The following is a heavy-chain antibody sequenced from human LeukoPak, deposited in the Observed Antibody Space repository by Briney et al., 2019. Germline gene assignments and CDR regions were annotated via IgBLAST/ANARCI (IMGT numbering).Heavy chain of an antibody. CDR1: GGSVSSGSYY. J-gene: IGHJ3*02. CDR2: VHYSGST. Sequence: SETLSLTCTVSGGSVSSGSYYWSWIRQPPGKGLEWIAYVHYSGSTDNSPSLRSRVTISVDTSKNQVSLKLSSVTAADTAVYYCARWDYGDYVGFDIWGQGTMVTVSS. V-gene: IGHV4-61*01. CDR3: ARWDYGDYVGFDI. D-gene: IGHD4-17*01.